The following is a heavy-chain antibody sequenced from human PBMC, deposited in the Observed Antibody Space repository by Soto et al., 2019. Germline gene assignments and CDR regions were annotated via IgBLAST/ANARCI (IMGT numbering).Heavy chain of an antibody. CDR3: AKDNDLDRDGPFDY. J-gene: IGHJ4*02. Sequence: EVQLVESGGGSVQPGRSLRRSCAASGFSFDDYGMHWVRQGPGKGLEWVSGISWNSGDIYYAESVKGRFTISRDNAKRSLYLQMNSMRTEDTALYYCAKDNDLDRDGPFDYWGQGILVTVSS. D-gene: IGHD2-2*03. V-gene: IGHV3-9*01. CDR1: GFSFDDYG. CDR2: ISWNSGDI.